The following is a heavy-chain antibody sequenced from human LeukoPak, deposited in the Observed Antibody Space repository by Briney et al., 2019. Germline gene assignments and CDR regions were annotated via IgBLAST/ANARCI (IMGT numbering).Heavy chain of an antibody. D-gene: IGHD3-22*01. Sequence: GGSLRLSCAAFGFTFSDYYMSWIRQAPGKGLEWVSYISSSGSTIYYADSVKGRFTISRGNAKNSLYLQMNSLRAEDTAVHYCARVRYYDSSGYYYDAFDIWGQGTMVTVSS. CDR2: ISSSGSTI. V-gene: IGHV3-11*01. J-gene: IGHJ3*02. CDR3: ARVRYYDSSGYYYDAFDI. CDR1: GFTFSDYY.